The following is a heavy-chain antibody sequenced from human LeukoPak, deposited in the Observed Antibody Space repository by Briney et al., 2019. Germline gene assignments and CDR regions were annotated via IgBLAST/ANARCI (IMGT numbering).Heavy chain of an antibody. CDR2: ISGSSGST. D-gene: IGHD5-18*01. CDR3: AKDGYSYGYTYYFDY. CDR1: GFTFSSYA. Sequence: GGSLRLSCAASGFTFSSYAMSWVRQAPGKGLEWVSAISGSSGSTYYADSVKGRFTISRDNSRNTLYLQMNSLRAEDTAVYYCAKDGYSYGYTYYFDYWGQGTLVTVSS. V-gene: IGHV3-23*01. J-gene: IGHJ4*02.